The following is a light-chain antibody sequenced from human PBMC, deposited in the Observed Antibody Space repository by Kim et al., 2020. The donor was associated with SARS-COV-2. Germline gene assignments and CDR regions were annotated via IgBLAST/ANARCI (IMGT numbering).Light chain of an antibody. V-gene: IGKV1-9*01. CDR1: QGIGTY. Sequence: DIQLTHSPPFLSASVGDRVTITCRASQGIGTYLAWYQQIPGKAPKLLIYRASTLQSGVPSRFSGSGSGTEFTHTISNLQPEDFAIYYCQQLNSYPWTFGQGTKVDIK. CDR2: RAS. CDR3: QQLNSYPWT. J-gene: IGKJ1*01.